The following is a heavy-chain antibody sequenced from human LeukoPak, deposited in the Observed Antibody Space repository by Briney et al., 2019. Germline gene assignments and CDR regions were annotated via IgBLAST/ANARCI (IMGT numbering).Heavy chain of an antibody. J-gene: IGHJ4*02. D-gene: IGHD1-26*01. Sequence: GGSLRLSCAASGFTFDDYAMHWVRQAPGKGLEWVSGISWNSGSIGYADSVKGRFTISRDNAKNSLYLQMNSLRAEDTALYYCAKDAGSYFEFVYYFDYWGQGTLVTVSS. CDR1: GFTFDDYA. CDR2: ISWNSGSI. CDR3: AKDAGSYFEFVYYFDY. V-gene: IGHV3-9*01.